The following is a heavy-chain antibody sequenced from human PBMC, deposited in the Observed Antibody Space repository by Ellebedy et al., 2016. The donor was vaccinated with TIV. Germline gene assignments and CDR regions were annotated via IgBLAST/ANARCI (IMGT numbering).Heavy chain of an antibody. CDR3: ARKSMGRGVIIIGTSGWFDP. D-gene: IGHD3-10*01. CDR1: GDSISRSNW. CDR2: IYYSGST. Sequence: SETLSLTCGVSGDSISRSNWWSWVRQPPGKGLEWIGEIYYSGSTNYNASLKSRVTISVDKSKNQFSLRLSSVTAADTAVYYCARKSMGRGVIIIGTSGWFDPWGQGTLVTVSS. V-gene: IGHV4-4*02. J-gene: IGHJ5*02.